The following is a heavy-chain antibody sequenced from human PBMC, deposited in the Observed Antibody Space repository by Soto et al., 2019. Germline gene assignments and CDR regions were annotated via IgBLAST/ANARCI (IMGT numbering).Heavy chain of an antibody. J-gene: IGHJ4*02. D-gene: IGHD6-19*01. Sequence: QVQLVQSGAEVKKPGASVKVSCKASGYTFTSYGISWVRQAPGQGLEWMGWISAYNGNTNYAQKLQGRATMTTDTSTSTAYMELRSLRSEHTAVYYCARALAVAGTRGIAAYWGQGTLVTVSS. CDR1: GYTFTSYG. CDR3: ARALAVAGTRGIAAY. V-gene: IGHV1-18*01. CDR2: ISAYNGNT.